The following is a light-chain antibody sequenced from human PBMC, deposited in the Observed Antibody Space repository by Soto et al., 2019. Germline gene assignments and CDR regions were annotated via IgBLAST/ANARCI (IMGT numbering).Light chain of an antibody. CDR2: DAS. J-gene: IGKJ4*01. CDR3: QQFSSYPLT. V-gene: IGKV3-20*01. Sequence: EFALTRSPGTLSLSPGERATLSCRASQTVRNNYLAWYQQKPGKAPRLLIYDASSRATGIPDRFSGGGSGTDFTLTISRLEPEDFAVYYCQQFSSYPLTFGGGTKVDIK. CDR1: QTVRNNY.